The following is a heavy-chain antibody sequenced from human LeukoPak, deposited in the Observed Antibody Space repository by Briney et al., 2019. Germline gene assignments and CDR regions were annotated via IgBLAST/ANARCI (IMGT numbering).Heavy chain of an antibody. CDR2: ISGSGGST. CDR3: AKDQKYYYDSSGCDY. D-gene: IGHD3-22*01. V-gene: IGHV3-23*01. CDR1: GFTFSSYA. Sequence: GGSLRLSCAASGFTFSSYAMSWVRQATGKGLEWVSAISGSGGSTYYADSVKGRFTISRDNSKNTLYLQMNSLRAEDTAVYYCAKDQKYYYDSSGCDYWGQGTLVTVSS. J-gene: IGHJ4*02.